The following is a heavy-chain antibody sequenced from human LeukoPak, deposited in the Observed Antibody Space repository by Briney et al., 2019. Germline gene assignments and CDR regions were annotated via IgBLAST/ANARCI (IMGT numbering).Heavy chain of an antibody. J-gene: IGHJ4*02. D-gene: IGHD6-19*01. CDR3: ARMYSSGCFDY. Sequence: ASVTVSCKASGGTFSSYAISWVRQAPGQGLEWMGRISAYNGNTNYAQKLQGRVTMTTDTSTSTAYMELRSLRSDDTAVYYCARMYSSGCFDYWGQGTLVTVSS. V-gene: IGHV1-18*01. CDR2: ISAYNGNT. CDR1: GGTFSSYA.